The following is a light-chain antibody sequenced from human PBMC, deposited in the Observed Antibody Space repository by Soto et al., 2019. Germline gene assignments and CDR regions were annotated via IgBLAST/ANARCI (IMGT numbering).Light chain of an antibody. CDR3: LSYTASSTFV. CDR2: KGT. V-gene: IGLV2-23*01. Sequence: QSVLAQPASVSGSPGQSITISCTGTSSDVGAYNSVSWYQQHPHRAPQVIIYKGTQRPSGVSNRFSGSTSGNAASLTISALQTDDEADYYCLSYTASSTFVFGTGTKVTVL. J-gene: IGLJ1*01. CDR1: SSDVGAYNS.